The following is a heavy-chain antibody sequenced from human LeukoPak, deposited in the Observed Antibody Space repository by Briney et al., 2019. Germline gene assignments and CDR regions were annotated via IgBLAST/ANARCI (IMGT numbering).Heavy chain of an antibody. J-gene: IGHJ4*02. V-gene: IGHV4-39*01. Sequence: PSETLSLTCTVSGGSISSSSYYWGWIRQPPGKGLEWIGSIYYSGSTYYNPSLKSRVTISVDTSKNQFSLKLSSVTAADTAVYYCARRPSGYDAANFDYWGQGTLVTVSS. CDR1: GGSISSSSYY. CDR3: ARRPSGYDAANFDY. CDR2: IYYSGST. D-gene: IGHD5-12*01.